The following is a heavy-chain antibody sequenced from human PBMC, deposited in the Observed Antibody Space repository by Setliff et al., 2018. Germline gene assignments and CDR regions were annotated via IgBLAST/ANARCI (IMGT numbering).Heavy chain of an antibody. J-gene: IGHJ5*02. CDR3: LLPCTSGWYNWVDP. Sequence: PGESLKISCAASGFTFSGSEIHWVRQASGKGLEWVGRIRSKADKYATDYGASAKGRFIISRDDSKKTAYLQMSSLRAEDTAMYYCLLPCTSGWYNWVDPWGQETLVTVSS. CDR1: GFTFSGSE. CDR2: IRSKADKYAT. D-gene: IGHD6-19*01. V-gene: IGHV3-73*01.